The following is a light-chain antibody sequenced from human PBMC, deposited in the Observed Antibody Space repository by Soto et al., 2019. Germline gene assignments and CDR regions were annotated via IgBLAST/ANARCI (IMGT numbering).Light chain of an antibody. J-gene: IGLJ3*02. CDR1: SSDVGGYNY. CDR2: EVS. V-gene: IGLV2-14*01. Sequence: QSALTQPASVSGSPGQTITISCTGTSSDVGGYNYLSWYQQHPGKAPKVMIYEVSNRPSGVSNRFSGSKSGNTASLTISGRQAEDEADYVCSSYTTSGTPVFGGGTKLTVL. CDR3: SSYTTSGTPV.